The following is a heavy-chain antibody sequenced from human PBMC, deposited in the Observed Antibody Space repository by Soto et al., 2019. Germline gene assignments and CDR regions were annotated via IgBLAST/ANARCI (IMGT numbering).Heavy chain of an antibody. CDR3: AKGGQWLVFPVGGMDV. J-gene: IGHJ6*02. Sequence: QVQRVESGGGVVQPGRSLRLSCAASGFTFSSYGMHWVRQAPGKGLEWVAVISYDGSNKYYADSVKGRFTISRDNSKNTLYLQMNSLRAEVTAVYYCAKGGQWLVFPVGGMDVWGQGTTVTVSS. CDR2: ISYDGSNK. D-gene: IGHD6-19*01. V-gene: IGHV3-30*18. CDR1: GFTFSSYG.